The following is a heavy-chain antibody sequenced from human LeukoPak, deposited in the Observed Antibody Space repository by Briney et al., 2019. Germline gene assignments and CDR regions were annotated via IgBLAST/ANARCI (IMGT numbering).Heavy chain of an antibody. CDR2: IYYSGST. V-gene: IGHV4-59*08. Sequence: SETLSLTCTVSGGSISSYYWSWIRQPPGKGLEWIGYIYYSGSTNYNPSLKSRVTISVDTSKNQFSLKLSSVTAADTAVYYCARSYYDFWSGSEQSNWFDPWGQGTLVTVSS. D-gene: IGHD3-3*01. J-gene: IGHJ5*02. CDR1: GGSISSYY. CDR3: ARSYYDFWSGSEQSNWFDP.